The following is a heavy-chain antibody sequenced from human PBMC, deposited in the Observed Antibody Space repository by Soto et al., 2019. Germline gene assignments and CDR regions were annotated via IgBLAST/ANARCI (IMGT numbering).Heavy chain of an antibody. CDR1: GGSFSSYT. CDR3: ARDPTYYDILTGYPFDKTHDAFDI. D-gene: IGHD3-9*01. V-gene: IGHV1-69*04. J-gene: IGHJ3*02. CDR2: IIPILGIA. Sequence: ASVKVSCKASGGSFSSYTISWVRQAPGKGLEWMGRIIPILGIANYAQKFQGRVTITADKSTSTAYMELSSLRSEDTAVYYCARDPTYYDILTGYPFDKTHDAFDIWGQGTMVTVSS.